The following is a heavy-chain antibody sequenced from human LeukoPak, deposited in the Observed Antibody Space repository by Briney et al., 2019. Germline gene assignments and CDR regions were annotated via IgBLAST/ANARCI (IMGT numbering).Heavy chain of an antibody. CDR3: ASKDSSWYYFDS. CDR2: IYYSGST. Sequence: SETLSLTCNVSGGSISGSSYYWAWIRQPPGKGLEWIGSIYYSGSTYYNPSLKSRLTISVDTPKNQFSLKLNSVTAADTAVYYCASKDSSWYYFDSWGQGSLVTVSS. V-gene: IGHV4-39*01. CDR1: GGSISGSSYY. J-gene: IGHJ4*02. D-gene: IGHD6-13*01.